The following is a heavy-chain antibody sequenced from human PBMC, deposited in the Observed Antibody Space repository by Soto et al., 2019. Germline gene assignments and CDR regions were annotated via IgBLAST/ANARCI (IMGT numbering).Heavy chain of an antibody. CDR1: GFTFGSYA. CDR3: ATLRFCTSSSCYGREGGY. D-gene: IGHD2-2*01. CDR2: IGGTGANT. V-gene: IGHV3-23*01. J-gene: IGHJ4*02. Sequence: EVQLLESGGGLVQPGGSLRLSCAASGFTFGSYAMSWVRQVPGKGLEWVSAIGGTGANTYYADSVKGRFTISRDNSKNTLYLQMNSLRADDAAVYYCATLRFCTSSSCYGREGGYWGQGTLVTVSS.